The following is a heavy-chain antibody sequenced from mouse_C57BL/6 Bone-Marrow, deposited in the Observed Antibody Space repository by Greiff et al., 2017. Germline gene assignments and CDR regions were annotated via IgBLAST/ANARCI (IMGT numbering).Heavy chain of an antibody. D-gene: IGHD1-1*02. CDR2: IDPSDSYT. CDR1: GYTFTSYW. Sequence: VQLQQPGAELVMPGASVKLSCKASGYTFTSYWMHWVKQRPGQGLEWIGEIDPSDSYTNYNQKFKGKSTLTVDKSSSTAYMQLSSLTSEDSAVYYCARGWSGPWYCDVWGTGTTVTVSS. CDR3: ARGWSGPWYCDV. J-gene: IGHJ1*03. V-gene: IGHV1-69*01.